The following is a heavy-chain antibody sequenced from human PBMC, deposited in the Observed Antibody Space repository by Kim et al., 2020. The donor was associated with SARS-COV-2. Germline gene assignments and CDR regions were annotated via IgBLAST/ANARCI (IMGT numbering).Heavy chain of an antibody. CDR3: ARPHYDILTGYYMSWFDP. CDR1: GGSFSGYY. D-gene: IGHD3-9*01. Sequence: SETLSLTCAVYGGSFSGYYWSWIRQPPGKGLEWIGEINHSGSTNYNPSLKSRVTISVDTSKNQFSLKLSSVTAADTAVYYCARPHYDILTGYYMSWFDPWGQGTLVTVSS. CDR2: INHSGST. V-gene: IGHV4-34*01. J-gene: IGHJ5*02.